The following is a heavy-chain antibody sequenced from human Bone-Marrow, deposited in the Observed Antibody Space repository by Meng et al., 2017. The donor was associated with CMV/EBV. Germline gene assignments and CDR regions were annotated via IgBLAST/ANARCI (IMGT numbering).Heavy chain of an antibody. CDR1: GFTFSSYA. CDR3: ARDRSWLMVRGRGRNWFEP. Sequence: SLKISCAASGFTFSSYAMHWVRQAPGKGLEWVAVISYDGSNKYYADAVKGRCTISRDNSKNTLYLQMNSLGAEDTAVYYCARDRSWLMVRGRGRNWFEPWGQGTLVTVSS. CDR2: ISYDGSNK. J-gene: IGHJ5*02. V-gene: IGHV3-30-3*01. D-gene: IGHD3-10*01.